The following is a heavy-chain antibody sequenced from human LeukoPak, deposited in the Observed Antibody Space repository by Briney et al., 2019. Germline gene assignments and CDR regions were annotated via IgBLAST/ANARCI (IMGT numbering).Heavy chain of an antibody. CDR1: GYSFSIYG. D-gene: IGHD4-17*01. Sequence: GASVQVSCEASGYSFSIYGITWARQAPGQGLEYLGWISASDGTTNYAQKVQDRVTMTTDTSTSTAYLELRSLRSEDTAVYYCARCGAAVTTHFSHWGQGTLVTVSS. V-gene: IGHV1-18*01. CDR2: ISASDGTT. CDR3: ARCGAAVTTHFSH. J-gene: IGHJ4*02.